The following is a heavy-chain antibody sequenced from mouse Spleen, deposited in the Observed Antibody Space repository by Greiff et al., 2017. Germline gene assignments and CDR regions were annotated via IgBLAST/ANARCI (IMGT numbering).Heavy chain of an antibody. V-gene: IGHV5-12-1*01. CDR3: ARRIGDYDAWFAY. CDR2: ISSGGGST. D-gene: IGHD2-4*01. J-gene: IGHJ3*01. CDR1: GFAFSSYD. Sequence: EVKLVESGGGLVKPGGSLKLSCAASGFAFSSYDMSWVRQTPEKRLEWVAYISSGGGSTYYPDTVKGRFTISRDTAKNTLYLQMSSLKSEDTAMYYCARRIGDYDAWFAYWGQGTLVTVSA.